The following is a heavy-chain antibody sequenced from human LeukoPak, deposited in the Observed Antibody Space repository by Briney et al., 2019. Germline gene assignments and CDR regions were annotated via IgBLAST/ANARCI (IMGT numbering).Heavy chain of an antibody. CDR3: ARMREEYSSSSRYYYYYYMDV. Sequence: SETLSLTCTVSGGSISSYYWSWIRQPAGKGLEWIGRIYTSGSTDYNPSLKSRVTMSVDTSKNQFSLKLSSVTAADTAVYYCARMREEYSSSSRYYYYYYMDVWGKGTTVTVSS. V-gene: IGHV4-4*07. D-gene: IGHD6-6*01. CDR1: GGSISSYY. J-gene: IGHJ6*03. CDR2: IYTSGST.